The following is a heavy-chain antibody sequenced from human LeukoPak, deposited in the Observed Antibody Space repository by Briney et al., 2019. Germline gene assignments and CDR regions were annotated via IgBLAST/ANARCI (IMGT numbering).Heavy chain of an antibody. V-gene: IGHV5-51*01. CDR3: ASHTYSSSSFDAFDI. CDR1: GYSFTNYW. J-gene: IGHJ3*02. CDR2: IYPGDSDT. D-gene: IGHD6-6*01. Sequence: GESLKISCKGSGYSFTNYWIGWVRQMPGKGLEWMGIIYPGDSDTRYSPSFQGQVTISADKSISTAYLQWSSLKASDTAMYYCASHTYSSSSFDAFDIWGQGTMVTVSS.